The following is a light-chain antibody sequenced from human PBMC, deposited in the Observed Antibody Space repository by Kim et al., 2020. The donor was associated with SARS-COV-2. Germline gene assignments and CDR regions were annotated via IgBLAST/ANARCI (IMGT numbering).Light chain of an antibody. Sequence: QSALTQPPSASGSPGRSVTISCTGTSSNVGGYKYVSWYQQHPGKAPKLIIYEVSKRPSGVPHRFSGSKSGNTASLTVSGLQAEDEADYYCGSYGGSNNLMFGGGTQLTVL. CDR3: GSYGGSNNLM. V-gene: IGLV2-8*01. CDR1: SSNVGGYKY. J-gene: IGLJ3*02. CDR2: EVS.